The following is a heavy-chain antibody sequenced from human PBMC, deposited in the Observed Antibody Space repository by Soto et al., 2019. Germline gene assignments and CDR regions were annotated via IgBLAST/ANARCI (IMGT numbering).Heavy chain of an antibody. V-gene: IGHV3-11*06. CDR2: ISSSAYT. Sequence: GGSLRLSCAASGFTFSDYYMSWIRQAPGKGLEWVSYISSSAYTNYADSVKGRFTISRDNAKNSLYLQMNSLRAEDTAVYYCASAGTTWEFDYWGQGTLVTVSS. J-gene: IGHJ4*02. CDR3: ASAGTTWEFDY. D-gene: IGHD6-13*01. CDR1: GFTFSDYY.